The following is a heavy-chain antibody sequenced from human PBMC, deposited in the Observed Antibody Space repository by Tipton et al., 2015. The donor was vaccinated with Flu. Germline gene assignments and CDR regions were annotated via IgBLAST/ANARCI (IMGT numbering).Heavy chain of an antibody. CDR3: AKVIPELVAGLDF. Sequence: SLRLSCAASGLTFSSYGMSWVRQAPGKGLEWVAAFSGSGGKTFFADSVKGRFTISRDNSKNTLYLQMNSLRAEDTAVYYCAKVIPELVAGLDFWGQGTLVTVSS. D-gene: IGHD6-19*01. J-gene: IGHJ4*02. V-gene: IGHV3-23*01. CDR2: FSGSGGKT. CDR1: GLTFSSYG.